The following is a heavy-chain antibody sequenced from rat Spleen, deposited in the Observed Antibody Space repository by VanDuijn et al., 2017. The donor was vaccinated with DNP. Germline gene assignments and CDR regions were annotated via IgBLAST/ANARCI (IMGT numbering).Heavy chain of an antibody. D-gene: IGHD1-11*01. CDR3: ARGLNYGGYIYSWYFDF. Sequence: EVQLQESGPGLVKPSQSLSLTCSVTGYSITSDYWGWIRKFPGNKMEWMGYISYSGSTSHNPSLRSRISITRDTSKNQFFLQLNSVTTEDTATYYCARGLNYGGYIYSWYFDFWGPGTLVTVSS. J-gene: IGHJ1*01. CDR2: ISYSGST. V-gene: IGHV3-1*01. CDR1: GYSITSDY.